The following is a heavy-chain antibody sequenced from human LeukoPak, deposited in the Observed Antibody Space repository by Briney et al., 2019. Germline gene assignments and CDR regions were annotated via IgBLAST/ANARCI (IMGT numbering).Heavy chain of an antibody. J-gene: IGHJ4*02. CDR3: ARDLLKSGYGPYDY. CDR1: GDTFTSCG. D-gene: IGHD5-12*01. V-gene: IGHV1-18*01. CDR2: ISAYNGNT. Sequence: ASVNVSRKASGDTFTSCGISWVRQAPGQGLEWMGWISAYNGNTNYAQKLQGRDTMTTDTSTSTAYMELRSLRSDDTAVYYCARDLLKSGYGPYDYWGQGTLVTLSS.